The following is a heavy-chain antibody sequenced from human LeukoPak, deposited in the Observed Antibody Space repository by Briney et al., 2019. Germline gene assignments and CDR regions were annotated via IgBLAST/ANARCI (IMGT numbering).Heavy chain of an antibody. Sequence: GGSLRLSCAASGFTFSSYSMNWVRQAPGKGLEWVSSISSSSSYIYYADSVKGRFTISRDNAKNSLYLQMNSLRAEDTAVYYCARVYDSSGYNGDYWGQGTLVTVSS. CDR1: GFTFSSYS. CDR3: ARVYDSSGYNGDY. D-gene: IGHD3-22*01. V-gene: IGHV3-21*01. CDR2: ISSSSSYI. J-gene: IGHJ4*02.